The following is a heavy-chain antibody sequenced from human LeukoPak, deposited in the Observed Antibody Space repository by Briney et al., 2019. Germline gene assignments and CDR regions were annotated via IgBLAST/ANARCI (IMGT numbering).Heavy chain of an antibody. Sequence: SETLSLTCAVYGGSFSGYYWSWIRQPPGKGLEWIGEINHSGSTNYNPSLKSRVTISVDTSKNQFSLKLSSVTAADTAVYYCARAVVRGVPADYYYYGMDVWGQGTTVTVSS. CDR1: GGSFSGYY. V-gene: IGHV4-34*01. CDR3: ARAVVRGVPADYYYYGMDV. J-gene: IGHJ6*02. CDR2: INHSGST. D-gene: IGHD3-10*01.